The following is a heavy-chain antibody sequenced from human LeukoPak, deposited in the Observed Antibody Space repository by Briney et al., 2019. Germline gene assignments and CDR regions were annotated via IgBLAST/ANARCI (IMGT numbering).Heavy chain of an antibody. Sequence: GGSLRLSCTVSGFTFGDYAMSWVRQAPGKGLGWVSVISSGGSPYYAVSVKGRFTISRDDSKDTLYLQMNILRAEDTAVYFCAREQWLDYWGQGTLVTVSS. V-gene: IGHV3-53*01. CDR3: AREQWLDY. CDR1: GFTFGDYA. CDR2: ISSGGSP. D-gene: IGHD6-19*01. J-gene: IGHJ4*02.